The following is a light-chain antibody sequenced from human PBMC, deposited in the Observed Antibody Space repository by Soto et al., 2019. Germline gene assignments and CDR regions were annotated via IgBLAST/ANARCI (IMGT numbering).Light chain of an antibody. J-gene: IGKJ1*01. CDR2: GAS. V-gene: IGKV3-15*01. Sequence: EIMMTQSPPTLSLSPGEISTLSCRASQSVSSNLAWYQQKPGQAPRLLIYGASTRATGIPARFSGSGSGTEFTLTISSLQSEDFAVYYCQQYNNWPPTFGQGTNVDIK. CDR1: QSVSSN. CDR3: QQYNNWPPT.